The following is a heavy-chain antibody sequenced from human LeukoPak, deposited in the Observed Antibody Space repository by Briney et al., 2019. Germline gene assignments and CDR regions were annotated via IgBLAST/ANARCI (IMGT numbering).Heavy chain of an antibody. Sequence: GGTLRLSCAASGFTFSIYGMHGVRDAPGKGLEWVAVISYDGSNKYYADSVKGRFTISRDNSKNTLYLQMNSLRAEDTAVYYCAKGGEGANSGSYLFDYWGQGTLVTVSS. CDR3: AKGGEGANSGSYLFDY. CDR1: GFTFSIYG. V-gene: IGHV3-30*18. D-gene: IGHD1-26*01. J-gene: IGHJ4*02. CDR2: ISYDGSNK.